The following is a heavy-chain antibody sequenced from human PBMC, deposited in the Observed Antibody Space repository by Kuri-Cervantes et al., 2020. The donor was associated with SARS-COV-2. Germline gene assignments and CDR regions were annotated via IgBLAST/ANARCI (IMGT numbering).Heavy chain of an antibody. CDR2: IFTSGRT. Sequence: ESLKISCTVSVASSNTYYWGCIRQPPGKGLEWIGNIFTSGRTNYNPSLKSRVTISVDTSKNQFSLKLSSVTAADTAVYYCARHFYGGNAIFQYWGQGTLVTVSS. V-gene: IGHV4-4*08. CDR1: VASSNTYY. J-gene: IGHJ4*02. CDR3: ARHFYGGNAIFQY. D-gene: IGHD4-23*01.